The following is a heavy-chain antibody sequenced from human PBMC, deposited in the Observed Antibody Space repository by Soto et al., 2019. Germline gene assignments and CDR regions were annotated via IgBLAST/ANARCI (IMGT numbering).Heavy chain of an antibody. CDR1: GFIFSSYA. Sequence: EVQLVESGGGLVQPGGSLRLSCAASGFIFSSYAIYWVRQAPGKGLEFVSAISSNGGSTFYADSVKGRFTISRDNTKSTLFLQMDSLTVEDMAQYYCARGPVVGTYYDSPLDYWGQGTLVTVSS. D-gene: IGHD3-16*01. CDR3: ARGPVVGTYYDSPLDY. V-gene: IGHV3-64*07. J-gene: IGHJ4*02. CDR2: ISSNGGST.